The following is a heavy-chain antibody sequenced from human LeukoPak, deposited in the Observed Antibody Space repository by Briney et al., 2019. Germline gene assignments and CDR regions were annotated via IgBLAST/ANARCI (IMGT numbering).Heavy chain of an antibody. D-gene: IGHD3-10*01. CDR2: IRYDGSNK. CDR3: AKDRWGGSGSYSHFDY. V-gene: IGHV3-30*02. Sequence: PGGSLRLSCAASGFTFSSCGMHWVRQAPGKGLEWVAFIRYDGSNKYYADSVKGRFTISRDNSKNTLYLQMNSLRAEDTAVYYCAKDRWGGSGSYSHFDYWGQGTLVTVSS. J-gene: IGHJ4*02. CDR1: GFTFSSCG.